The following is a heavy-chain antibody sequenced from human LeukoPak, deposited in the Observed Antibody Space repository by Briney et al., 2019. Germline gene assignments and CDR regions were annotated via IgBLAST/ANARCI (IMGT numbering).Heavy chain of an antibody. CDR1: GGSFSGYY. J-gene: IGHJ6*02. CDR3: ARKNYYYGMGV. D-gene: IGHD2/OR15-2a*01. CDR2: INHSGST. V-gene: IGHV4-34*01. Sequence: SETLSLTCAVYGGSFSGYYWSWIRQPPGKGLEWIGEINHSGSTNYNPSLKSRVTRSVDTSKNQFSLKLSSVTAADTAVYYCARKNYYYGMGVWGQGTTVTVSS.